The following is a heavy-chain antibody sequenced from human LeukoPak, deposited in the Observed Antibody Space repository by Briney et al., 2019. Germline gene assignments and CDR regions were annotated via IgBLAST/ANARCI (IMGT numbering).Heavy chain of an antibody. V-gene: IGHV3-9*01. Sequence: GGSLRLSCAASGFMFTNYAMHWVRQAPGKGLEWVSGISWNSGSIGYADSVKGRFTISRDNAKNSLYLQMNSLRAEDTALYYCAKDRQRLAVAEMDIWGQGTMVAVSS. J-gene: IGHJ3*02. CDR1: GFMFTNYA. CDR2: ISWNSGSI. D-gene: IGHD6-19*01. CDR3: AKDRQRLAVAEMDI.